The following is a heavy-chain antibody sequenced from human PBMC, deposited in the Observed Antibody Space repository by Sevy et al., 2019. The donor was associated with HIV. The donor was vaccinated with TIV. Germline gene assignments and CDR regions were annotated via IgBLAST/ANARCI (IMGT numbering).Heavy chain of an antibody. Sequence: GGSLRLSCAASGFTFSNYAMSWVRQAPGKRLEWVSTITDSEKTYYTESVKGRFSISRDISKSTLFLQMNSLITEDTAVYYCALGRQQWPTDFWGQGTLVTVSS. J-gene: IGHJ4*02. CDR1: GFTFSNYA. CDR3: ALGRQQWPTDF. D-gene: IGHD2-8*01. V-gene: IGHV3-23*01. CDR2: ITDSEKT.